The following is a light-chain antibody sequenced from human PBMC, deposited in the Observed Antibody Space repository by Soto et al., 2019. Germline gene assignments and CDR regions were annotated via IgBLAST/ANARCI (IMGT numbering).Light chain of an antibody. CDR1: SGDVGGYNY. Sequence: QSVLTQPPSASGSPGQSVTISCTGTSGDVGGYNYVSWYQQHPGKAPKLMIFEVSERPSGVPDRFSASKSGNTASLTVSGLQAEDEADYYCSSYSGSNNHGFGTGTKLTVL. V-gene: IGLV2-8*01. CDR2: EVS. J-gene: IGLJ1*01. CDR3: SSYSGSNNHG.